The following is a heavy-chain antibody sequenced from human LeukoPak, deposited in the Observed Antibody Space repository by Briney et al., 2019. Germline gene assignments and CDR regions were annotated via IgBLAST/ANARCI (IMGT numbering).Heavy chain of an antibody. Sequence: SETLSLTCTVSGGSISSYTNYWGWIRQPPGKGLEWIATVYYTGGTYYNPSLKRRVTISIDTSRNHFSLKLTSVIAADTAMYYCVSNSSSSPWFDPWGQGTLVTVSS. J-gene: IGHJ5*02. CDR3: VSNSSSSPWFDP. D-gene: IGHD6-6*01. CDR2: VYYTGGT. CDR1: GGSISSYTNY. V-gene: IGHV4-39*02.